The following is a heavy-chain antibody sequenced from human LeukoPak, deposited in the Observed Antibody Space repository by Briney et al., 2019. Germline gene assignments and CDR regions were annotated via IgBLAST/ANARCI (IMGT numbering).Heavy chain of an antibody. CDR2: ISSRSSYI. CDR1: GFTFSSYS. Sequence: PGGSLRLSCAASGFTFSSYSMNWVRQAPGKGLEWVSSISSRSSYIYYADSVKGRFTISRDNAKNSLYLQMNSLRAEDTAVYYCARDLQNTIFGVVIRYYMDVWGKGTTVTVSS. CDR3: ARDLQNTIFGVVIRYYMDV. D-gene: IGHD3-3*01. J-gene: IGHJ6*03. V-gene: IGHV3-21*01.